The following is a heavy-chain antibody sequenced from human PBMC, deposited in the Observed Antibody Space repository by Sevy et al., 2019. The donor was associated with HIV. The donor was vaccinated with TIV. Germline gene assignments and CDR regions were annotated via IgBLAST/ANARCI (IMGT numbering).Heavy chain of an antibody. Sequence: ASVKVSCKASGYIFTSFGISWLRQAPGQGLEWMAWISGYTGNTDYEEKFQDRVTVTTDTSTSTAYMELRSLRSDDTAVYYCARGRGWEVPWDLVYWGQGTLVTASS. CDR2: ISGYTGNT. D-gene: IGHD1-26*01. J-gene: IGHJ4*02. CDR3: ARGRGWEVPWDLVY. CDR1: GYIFTSFG. V-gene: IGHV1-18*01.